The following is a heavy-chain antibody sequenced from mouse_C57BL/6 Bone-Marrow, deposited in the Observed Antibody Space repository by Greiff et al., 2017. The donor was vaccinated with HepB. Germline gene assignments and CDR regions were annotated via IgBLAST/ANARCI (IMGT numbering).Heavy chain of an antibody. CDR2: IYYSGTI. V-gene: IGHV3-5*01. Sequence: EVKLVESGPGLVKPSQTVFLTCTVTGISITTGNYRWSWIRQFPGNKLEWIGYIYYSGTITYNPSLTSRTTITRDTPKNQFFLEMNSLTAEDTATYYCARDPYDYESCWYFDVWGTGTTVTVSS. CDR3: ARDPYDYESCWYFDV. CDR1: GISITTGNYR. D-gene: IGHD2-4*01. J-gene: IGHJ1*03.